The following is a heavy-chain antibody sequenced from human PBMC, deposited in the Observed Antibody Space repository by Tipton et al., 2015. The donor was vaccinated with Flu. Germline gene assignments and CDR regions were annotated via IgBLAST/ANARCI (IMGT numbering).Heavy chain of an antibody. CDR3: ARDLVGSGIDY. D-gene: IGHD2-8*02. Sequence: SLRLSCAASGFSVSSNYMSWVRQAPGKGLEWVSVIYSGGSTYYADSVKGRFTISRDNSKLYLQMNSLRAEDTAVYYCARDLVGSGIDYWGQGTLVTVSS. CDR2: IYSGGST. CDR1: GFSVSSNY. V-gene: IGHV3-53*01. J-gene: IGHJ4*02.